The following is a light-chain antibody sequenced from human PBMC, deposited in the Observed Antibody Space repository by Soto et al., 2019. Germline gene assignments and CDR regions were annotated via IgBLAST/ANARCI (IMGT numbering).Light chain of an antibody. Sequence: QAVVTQPPSASGTPGQRVTISCSGTTSNIGTTAVNWYQHLPGTAPKGLIYSNDLRLSGVPDRFSASKSGTSASLAISGLQSEDEADYYCAAWDASLNIWVFGGGTKLTVL. CDR2: SND. CDR1: TSNIGTTA. V-gene: IGLV1-44*01. J-gene: IGLJ3*02. CDR3: AAWDASLNIWV.